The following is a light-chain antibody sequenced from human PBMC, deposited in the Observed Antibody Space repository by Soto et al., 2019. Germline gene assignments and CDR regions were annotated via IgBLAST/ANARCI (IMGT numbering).Light chain of an antibody. J-gene: IGLJ1*01. Sequence: QSVLTQPPSVSGAPGQRVTISCTGSSSNIGAGYDVHWYQQLPGTAPKLLIYGNNNRPSGVPDQFSGSKSGTSASLAITGLQAEDEADYYCQSYDGSLRGSVFGSGTKVTVL. CDR3: QSYDGSLRGSV. CDR2: GNN. CDR1: SSNIGAGYD. V-gene: IGLV1-40*01.